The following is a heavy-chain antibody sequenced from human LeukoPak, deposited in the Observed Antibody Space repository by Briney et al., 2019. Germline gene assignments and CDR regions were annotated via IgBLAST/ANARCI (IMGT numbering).Heavy chain of an antibody. CDR1: GYTFTDYY. V-gene: IGHV1-2*02. CDR3: ARDRSADCSLDY. J-gene: IGHJ4*02. CDR2: INPNSAAT. Sequence: ASVRVSCTASGYTFTDYYMHWVRQAPGQGLEWMGWINPNSAATNYAQKFQGRVAMTRDTSISTAYMELSILRSDDTAVYYCARDRSADCSLDYWGQGTLVTVSS. D-gene: IGHD2-21*02.